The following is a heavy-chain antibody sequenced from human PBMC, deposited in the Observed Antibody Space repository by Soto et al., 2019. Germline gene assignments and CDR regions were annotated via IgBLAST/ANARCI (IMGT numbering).Heavy chain of an antibody. V-gene: IGHV3-74*01. D-gene: IGHD3-10*01. Sequence: GGSLRLSCAASGFTFSSYWMHWVRQAPGKGLVWVSRMNEDGGTADYADSVKGRFTISRDNAKNTLYLQMNSLRVEDTAVYYCASDLSGRADVWGQGTTVTVSS. J-gene: IGHJ6*02. CDR1: GFTFSSYW. CDR3: ASDLSGRADV. CDR2: MNEDGGTA.